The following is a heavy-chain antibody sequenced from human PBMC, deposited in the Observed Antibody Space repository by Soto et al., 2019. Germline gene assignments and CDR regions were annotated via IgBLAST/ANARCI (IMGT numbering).Heavy chain of an antibody. D-gene: IGHD4-17*01. CDR1: GGTFSSYA. V-gene: IGHV1-69*13. J-gene: IGHJ6*02. Sequence: SVKVSCKASGGTFSSYAISWVRQAPGQGLEWMGGIIPIFGTANYAQKFQGRVTITADESTSTAYMELSSLRSGDTAVYYCARTKVYGGNSSYYSYGMDAWGQGTSVTVSS. CDR2: IIPIFGTA. CDR3: ARTKVYGGNSSYYSYGMDA.